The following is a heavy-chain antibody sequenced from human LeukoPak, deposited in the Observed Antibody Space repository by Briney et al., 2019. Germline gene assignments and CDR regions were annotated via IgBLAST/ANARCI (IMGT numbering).Heavy chain of an antibody. CDR3: ASTFGVVVPAASRNWFDP. Sequence: SETLSLTCTVSGGSIGSYYWSWIRQSPGKGLEWIGNIYYSGSTNYNPSLKSRVTILVDTSKNQFSLKLTSVTAADTAVYYCASTFGVVVPAASRNWFDPWGQGTLVTVSS. CDR2: IYYSGST. J-gene: IGHJ5*02. V-gene: IGHV4-59*12. CDR1: GGSIGSYY. D-gene: IGHD2-2*01.